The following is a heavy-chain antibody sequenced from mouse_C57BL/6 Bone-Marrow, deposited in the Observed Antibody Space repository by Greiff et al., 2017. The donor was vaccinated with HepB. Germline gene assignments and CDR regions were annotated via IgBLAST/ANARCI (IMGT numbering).Heavy chain of an antibody. Sequence: ESGPGLVKPSQSLSLTCSVTGYSITSGYYWNWIRQFPGNKLEWMGYISYDGSNNYNPSLKNRISITRDTSKNQFFLKLNSVTTEDTATYYCASSYYYGSYWGQGTTLTVSS. CDR1: GYSITSGYY. V-gene: IGHV3-6*01. CDR2: ISYDGSN. D-gene: IGHD1-1*01. J-gene: IGHJ2*01. CDR3: ASSYYYGSY.